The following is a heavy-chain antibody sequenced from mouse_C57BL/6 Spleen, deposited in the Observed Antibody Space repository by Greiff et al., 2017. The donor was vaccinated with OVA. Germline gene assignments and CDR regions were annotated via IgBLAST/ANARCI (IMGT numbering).Heavy chain of an antibody. V-gene: IGHV1-19*01. CDR1: GYTFTDYY. J-gene: IGHJ2*01. D-gene: IGHD2-4*01. CDR2: INPYNGGT. CDR3: SREGYDYDYFDY. Sequence: QLQQSGPVLVKPGASVKMSCKASGYTFTDYYMNWVKQSHGKSLEWIGVINPYNGGTSYNQKFKGKATLTVDKSSSTAYMELNSLTSEDSAVYYCSREGYDYDYFDYWGQGTTLTVSS.